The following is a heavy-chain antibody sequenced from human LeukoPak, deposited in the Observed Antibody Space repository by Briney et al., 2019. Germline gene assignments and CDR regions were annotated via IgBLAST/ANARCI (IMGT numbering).Heavy chain of an antibody. D-gene: IGHD2-21*02. CDR3: VRGGFSVVTAPIDY. CDR1: GFTFSSYA. V-gene: IGHV3-30-3*01. J-gene: IGHJ4*02. Sequence: GGSLRLSCAASGFTFSSYAIHWVRQAPGKGLEWVAIISYDGSNKYYAESVKGRFTISRDNSKNTLYLQMNSLRAEDTAVYYCVRGGFSVVTAPIDYWGQGTLVTVSS. CDR2: ISYDGSNK.